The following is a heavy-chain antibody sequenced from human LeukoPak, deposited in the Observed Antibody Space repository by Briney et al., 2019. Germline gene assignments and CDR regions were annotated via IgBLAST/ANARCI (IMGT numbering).Heavy chain of an antibody. J-gene: IGHJ4*02. D-gene: IGHD3-9*01. CDR3: AKDMRFDWTPYYFDY. V-gene: IGHV3-23*01. CDR2: ISGSGGST. CDR1: RFTFSSYA. Sequence: PGGSLRLSCAASRFTFSSYAMSWVRQAPGKGLEWVSAISGSGGSTYYADSVKGRFTISRDNSKNTLYLQMNSLRAEDTAVYYCAKDMRFDWTPYYFDYWGQGTLVTVSS.